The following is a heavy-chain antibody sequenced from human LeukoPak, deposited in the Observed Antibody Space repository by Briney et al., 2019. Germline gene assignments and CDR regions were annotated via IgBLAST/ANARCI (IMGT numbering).Heavy chain of an antibody. Sequence: SETLSLTCTVSGGSTSTSSYHWGWFRQPPGKALECIGTIYYSGKTYYNPSLNSRVTISIHTSKNEFSLKLSSVTAADRAVYYCARSGPPAGRPDAFDIWGQGTMATVSS. J-gene: IGHJ3*02. D-gene: IGHD2-2*01. CDR2: IYYSGKT. CDR1: GGSTSTSSYH. CDR3: ARSGPPAGRPDAFDI. V-gene: IGHV4-39*07.